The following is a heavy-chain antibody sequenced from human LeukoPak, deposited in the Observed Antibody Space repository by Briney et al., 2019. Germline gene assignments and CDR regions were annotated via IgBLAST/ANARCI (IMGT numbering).Heavy chain of an antibody. V-gene: IGHV1-24*01. D-gene: IGHD3-10*01. CDR2: FYPEDGET. CDR3: ATGFAGLLWFGELAHIKAFDI. J-gene: IGHJ3*02. Sequence: ASVKVSCKVSGYTLTELSMYWVRQAPGKGLEWMGGFYPEDGETIYDPKSQGRVTMTEDTSTDTAYMELSSLRSEDTAVYYCATGFAGLLWFGELAHIKAFDIWGQGTMVTVSS. CDR1: GYTLTELS.